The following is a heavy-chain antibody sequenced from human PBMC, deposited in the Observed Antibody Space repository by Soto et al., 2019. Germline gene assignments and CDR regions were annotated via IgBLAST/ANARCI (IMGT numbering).Heavy chain of an antibody. CDR2: INPGNGDT. D-gene: IGHD6-6*01. Sequence: EASVKVSCKASGYTFTSFGIHWVRQAPGQRLEWMGWINPGNGDTKYSQKFQGRVTITRDTSATTAYMELSGLRSEDTTVYYCARDTDSSSDYWGQGTLVTVS. J-gene: IGHJ4*02. V-gene: IGHV1-3*01. CDR3: ARDTDSSSDY. CDR1: GYTFTSFG.